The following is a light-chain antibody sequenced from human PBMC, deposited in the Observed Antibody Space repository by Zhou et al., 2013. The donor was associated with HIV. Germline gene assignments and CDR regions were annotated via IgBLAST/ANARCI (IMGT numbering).Light chain of an antibody. CDR2: MGS. V-gene: IGKV2-28*01. J-gene: IGKJ1*01. CDR3: MQALQTPRT. Sequence: DVVMTQSPLSLSVTPGEPASISCRSDQSLLYTTGYNFLEWYLQKPGQAPQLLIYMGSNRASGVPDRFSGSGSGTDFTLKISRVEAEDVGVYYCMQALQTPRTFGQGTKVE. CDR1: QSLLYTTGYNF.